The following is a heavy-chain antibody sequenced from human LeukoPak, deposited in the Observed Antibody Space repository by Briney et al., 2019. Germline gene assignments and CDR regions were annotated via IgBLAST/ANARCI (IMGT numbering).Heavy chain of an antibody. Sequence: SGGSLRLSCAASGFTFSNYAMSWVRQAPGKGLEWVSGSGSGGSTHYADSVKGRFTISRDNSKNTLYLQMNSLRAEDTAVSYCAKVFWSGYYTPYWGQGTLVTVSS. V-gene: IGHV3-23*01. CDR2: SGSGGST. D-gene: IGHD3-3*01. J-gene: IGHJ4*02. CDR1: GFTFSNYA. CDR3: AKVFWSGYYTPY.